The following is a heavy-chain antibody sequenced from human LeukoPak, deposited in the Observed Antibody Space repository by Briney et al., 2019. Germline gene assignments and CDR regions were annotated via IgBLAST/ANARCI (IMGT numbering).Heavy chain of an antibody. Sequence: PGGSLRLSCAASGFTFSTYGMHWVRQAPGKGLEWVAVIWYDGSKKYYADSVKGRFTISRDNSKNTLYLQMNSLRAEDTAVYYCARDSDYGETFDYWGQGTLVTVSS. CDR2: IWYDGSKK. CDR1: GFTFSTYG. J-gene: IGHJ4*02. CDR3: ARDSDYGETFDY. D-gene: IGHD4-17*01. V-gene: IGHV3-33*01.